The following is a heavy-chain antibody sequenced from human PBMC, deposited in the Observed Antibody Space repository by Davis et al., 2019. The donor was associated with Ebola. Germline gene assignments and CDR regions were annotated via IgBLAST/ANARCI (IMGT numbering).Heavy chain of an antibody. Sequence: MPSETLSLTCSVSGYFIISDYYWGWVRQPPGKGLEWIGSLHYSGYTYYNPSLKSRVTISVDTSKNQISLNVSSVTAADPAVYYCARVSSDWNHDYWGQGTLVTVSS. CDR3: ARVSSDWNHDY. CDR2: LHYSGYT. J-gene: IGHJ4*02. CDR1: GYFIISDYY. D-gene: IGHD1-1*01. V-gene: IGHV4-38-2*02.